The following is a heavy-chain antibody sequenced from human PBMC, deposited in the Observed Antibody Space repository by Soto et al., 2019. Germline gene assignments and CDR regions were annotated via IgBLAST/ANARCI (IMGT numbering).Heavy chain of an antibody. Sequence: QVQLVQSGAEVKKPGSSVKVSCKASGGTFSSYTISWVRQAPGQGLEWMGRIIPILGIANYAQKFQGRVRVTADKSACPAYMELSSLRSEDTAVYYCARELTGARGDYFDYWGQGTLVTVSS. J-gene: IGHJ4*02. CDR1: GGTFSSYT. CDR3: ARELTGARGDYFDY. CDR2: IIPILGIA. V-gene: IGHV1-69*08. D-gene: IGHD3-10*01.